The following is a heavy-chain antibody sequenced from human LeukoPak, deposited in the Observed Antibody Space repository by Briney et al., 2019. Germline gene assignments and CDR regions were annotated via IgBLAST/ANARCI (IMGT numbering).Heavy chain of an antibody. J-gene: IGHJ3*02. CDR2: ISSSGSTI. Sequence: GGSLRLSCAASGFTFSSYEMNWVRQAPGQGLEWVSYISSSGSTIYYADSVKGRFTISRDNAKNSLYLQMNSLRAEDTAVYYCAREGPRDYSYSKDAFDIWGQGTMVTVSS. CDR3: AREGPRDYSYSKDAFDI. V-gene: IGHV3-48*03. CDR1: GFTFSSYE. D-gene: IGHD2-21*02.